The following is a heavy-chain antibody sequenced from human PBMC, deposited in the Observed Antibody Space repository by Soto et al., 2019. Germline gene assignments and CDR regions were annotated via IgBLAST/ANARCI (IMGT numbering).Heavy chain of an antibody. CDR2: IVVGSGNT. Sequence: SVKVSCKASGFTFTSSAVQWVRQARGQRLEWIGWIVVGSGNTNYAQKFQERVTITRDMSTSTAYMELSSLRSEDTAVYYCAADPVYYDILTGYYSYYYYYGMDVWAQGTTVTVSS. D-gene: IGHD3-9*01. J-gene: IGHJ6*02. V-gene: IGHV1-58*01. CDR1: GFTFTSSA. CDR3: AADPVYYDILTGYYSYYYYYGMDV.